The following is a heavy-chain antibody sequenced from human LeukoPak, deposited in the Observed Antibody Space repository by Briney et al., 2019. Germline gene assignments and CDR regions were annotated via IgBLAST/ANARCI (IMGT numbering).Heavy chain of an antibody. CDR1: GGSISTYY. CDR3: ARDGYSGSDAL. D-gene: IGHD5-12*01. CDR2: IYHSGST. V-gene: IGHV4-59*01. J-gene: IGHJ4*02. Sequence: SETLSLTCTVSGGSISTYYWSWIRQPPGKGLEWIGYIYHSGSTKYNPSLKSRVTISVDTSQNQFSLKLSSVTAADTAVYSCARDGYSGSDALWGQGTLVTVSS.